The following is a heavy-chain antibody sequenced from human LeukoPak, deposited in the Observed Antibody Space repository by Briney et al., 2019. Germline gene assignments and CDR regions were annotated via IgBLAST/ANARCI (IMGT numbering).Heavy chain of an antibody. D-gene: IGHD3-22*01. V-gene: IGHV1-2*02. CDR3: ARAMTYYYDSSGYYSY. J-gene: IGHJ4*02. CDR1: GYTFTGYY. Sequence: ASVKVSCTASGYTFTGYYMHWVRQAPRQGLEWMGWINPNSGGTNYAQKFQGRVTMTRDTSISTAYMELSRLRSDDTAVYYCARAMTYYYDSSGYYSYWGQGTLVTVSS. CDR2: INPNSGGT.